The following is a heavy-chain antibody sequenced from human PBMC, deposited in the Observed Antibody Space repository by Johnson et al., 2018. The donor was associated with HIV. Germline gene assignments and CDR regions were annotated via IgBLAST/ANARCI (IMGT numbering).Heavy chain of an antibody. CDR3: TTGISWYGAITFDI. V-gene: IGHV3-15*01. CDR1: GFTFSTYA. Sequence: VQLVESGGGVVQPGRSLRLSCTASGFTFSTYAMHWVRRAPGKGLEWAGHIKNKADGGTTDYAALVKGRFTISRDDSKNTLYLQMNSLKTEDTAVYYCTTGISWYGAITFDIWGQGTMVTVSS. CDR2: IKNKADGGTT. D-gene: IGHD3-10*01. J-gene: IGHJ3*02.